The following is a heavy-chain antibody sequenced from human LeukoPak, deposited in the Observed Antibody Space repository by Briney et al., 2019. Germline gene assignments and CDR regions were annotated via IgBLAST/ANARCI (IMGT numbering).Heavy chain of an antibody. J-gene: IGHJ4*02. CDR1: GFTFRSYE. CDR2: ISSTGSNR. CDR3: ARDGKAVGIDFGY. Sequence: GGSLRLSCAASGFTFRSYEMNWVRQAPGKGLEWVSYISSTGSNRYYADSVKGRFTISRDNAKNSVYLQMNSLRAEDTAVYYCARDGKAVGIDFGYWGQGNLVTVSS. D-gene: IGHD6-13*01. V-gene: IGHV3-48*03.